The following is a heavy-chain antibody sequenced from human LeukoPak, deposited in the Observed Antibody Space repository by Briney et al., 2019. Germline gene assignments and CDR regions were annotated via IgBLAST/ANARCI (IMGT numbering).Heavy chain of an antibody. V-gene: IGHV6-1*01. J-gene: IGHJ4*02. CDR1: GDSVSSNSAA. CDR2: TYYRSKWYN. Sequence: SQTLSLTCAISGDSVSSNSAAWNWIRQSPSRRLEWLGRTYYRSKWYNGYAVSVKSRITINPDTSKNQFSLQLNSVTPEHTAVYYCARAPADYGGNSLFDYWGQGTLVTVSS. CDR3: ARAPADYGGNSLFDY. D-gene: IGHD4-23*01.